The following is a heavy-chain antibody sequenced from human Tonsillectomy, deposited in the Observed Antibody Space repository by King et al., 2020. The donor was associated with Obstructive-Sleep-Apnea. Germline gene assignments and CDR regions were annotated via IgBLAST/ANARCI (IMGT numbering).Heavy chain of an antibody. V-gene: IGHV3-30*04. D-gene: IGHD3-3*01. CDR2: ISYDGSNK. CDR3: ARATNYGFWSGLTPYFDY. J-gene: IGHJ4*02. Sequence: VQLVESGGGVVQPGRSLRLSCAASGFPFSSYAMHWVRQAPGKGLEWVAVISYDGSNKYCADSVKGRFTISRDNSKNTLYLQMNSLRAEDTAVFYCARATNYGFWSGLTPYFDYWGQGTLVTVSS. CDR1: GFPFSSYA.